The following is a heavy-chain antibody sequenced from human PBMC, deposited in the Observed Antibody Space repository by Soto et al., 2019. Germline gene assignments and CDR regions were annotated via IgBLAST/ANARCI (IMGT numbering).Heavy chain of an antibody. Sequence: SSVKVSCKASGGTFSSYAISWVRQAPGQGLEWMGGIIPIFGTANYAQKFQGRVTITADESTSTANMELSSLRSEDTAVYYCARQYYYDSSGYRPGPKEEDYYFDYWGQGTLVPVSS. CDR3: ARQYYYDSSGYRPGPKEEDYYFDY. V-gene: IGHV1-69*13. CDR1: GGTFSSYA. J-gene: IGHJ4*02. CDR2: IIPIFGTA. D-gene: IGHD3-22*01.